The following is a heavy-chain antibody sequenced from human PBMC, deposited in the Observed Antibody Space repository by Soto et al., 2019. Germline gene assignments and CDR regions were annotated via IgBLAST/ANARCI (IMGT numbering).Heavy chain of an antibody. Sequence: SDTLSLTCTFPRGSVSSSSYYWGWIRQPPGKGLEWIGSIYYSGSTYYNPSLKSRVTISVDTSKNQFSLKLSSVTAADTAVYYCARFTLLLYCSSTSCYIPGGLSGYDLNAFDIWGQGTMVT. V-gene: IGHV4-39*01. D-gene: IGHD2-2*02. CDR2: IYYSGST. CDR1: RGSVSSSSYY. CDR3: ARFTLLLYCSSTSCYIPGGLSGYDLNAFDI. J-gene: IGHJ3*02.